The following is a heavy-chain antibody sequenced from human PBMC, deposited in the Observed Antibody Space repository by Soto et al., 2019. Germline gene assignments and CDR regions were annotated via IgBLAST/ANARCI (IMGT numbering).Heavy chain of an antibody. CDR1: GFAFSSHI. CDR3: AKVGVERLYCSNDVCRYFFDY. V-gene: IGHV3-23*01. CDR2: ISANGDLT. Sequence: PGGSLRLSCAASGFAFSSHIMSWVRQTPGKGLEWVSSISANGDLTAYADSVRSRFIISRDYSKNALYLQMNSLRPEDAAVYYCAKVGVERLYCSNDVCRYFFDYWGQGTQVTVSS. D-gene: IGHD2-8*01. J-gene: IGHJ4*02.